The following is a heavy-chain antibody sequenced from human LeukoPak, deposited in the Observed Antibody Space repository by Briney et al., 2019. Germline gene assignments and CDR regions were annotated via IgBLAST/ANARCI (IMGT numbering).Heavy chain of an antibody. CDR1: GGSITNYY. Sequence: KSSETLSLTCTVSGGSITNYYWSWIRQPPGKGLEWIGEINHSGSTNYNPSLKSRVTISVDTSKNQFSLKLSSVTAADTAVYYCARGRTYDFWSGPDYWGQGTLVTVSS. V-gene: IGHV4-34*01. D-gene: IGHD3-3*01. J-gene: IGHJ4*02. CDR2: INHSGST. CDR3: ARGRTYDFWSGPDY.